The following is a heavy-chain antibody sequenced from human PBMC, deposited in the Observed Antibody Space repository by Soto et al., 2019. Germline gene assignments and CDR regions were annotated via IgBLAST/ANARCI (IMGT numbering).Heavy chain of an antibody. CDR2: IYYSGST. J-gene: IGHJ6*02. V-gene: IGHV4-30-4*01. D-gene: IGHD6-6*01. CDR1: GGSISSGDYY. Sequence: SETLSLTCTVSGGSISSGDYYWSWIRQPPGKGLEWIGYIYYSGSTYYNPSLKSRVTISVDTSKNQFSLKLSSVTAADTAVYYCASYRPLHYYYGMDVWGQGTTVTVSS. CDR3: ASYRPLHYYYGMDV.